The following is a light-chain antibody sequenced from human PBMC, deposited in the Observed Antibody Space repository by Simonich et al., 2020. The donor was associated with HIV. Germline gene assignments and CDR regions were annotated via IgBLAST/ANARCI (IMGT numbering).Light chain of an antibody. J-gene: IGKJ1*01. Sequence: EIVMTQSPATLSVSPGERATLSCRASQSGSRNLAWYQQKPGQAPRLLIYGASTRATGIPARFSGSGSGTEFTLTISSLQSEDFAVYYCQQYNNWWTFGQGTKVEIK. V-gene: IGKV3-15*01. CDR2: GAS. CDR1: QSGSRN. CDR3: QQYNNWWT.